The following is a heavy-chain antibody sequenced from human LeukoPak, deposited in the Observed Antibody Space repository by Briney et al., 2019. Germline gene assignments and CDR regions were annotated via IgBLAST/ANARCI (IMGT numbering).Heavy chain of an antibody. CDR1: GFTFSSYA. J-gene: IGHJ6*02. CDR2: ISGSGGST. D-gene: IGHD3-9*01. Sequence: GGSLRLSCAASGFTFSSYAMSWVRQAPGKGLEWVSAISGSGGSTYYADSVKGRFTISRDNSKNTLYLQMNSLRAEDTAVYYCAKEGNILTGYVVLPSGMGVWGQGTTVTVSS. V-gene: IGHV3-23*01. CDR3: AKEGNILTGYVVLPSGMGV.